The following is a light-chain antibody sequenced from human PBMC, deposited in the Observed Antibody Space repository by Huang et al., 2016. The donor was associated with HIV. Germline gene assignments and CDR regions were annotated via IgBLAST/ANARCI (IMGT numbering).Light chain of an antibody. CDR3: HQSSSPLT. J-gene: IGKJ3*01. CDR2: YAS. CDR1: QSISSG. V-gene: IGKV6-21*02. Sequence: EIMLTQSPDFQSVTPKEKVTITCRASQSISSGLHWYQQKPDQSPRLRIKYASQSISGVPSRFSGSGSGTDFTLTINTLEAEDAATYYCHQSSSPLTFGPGTKVDIK.